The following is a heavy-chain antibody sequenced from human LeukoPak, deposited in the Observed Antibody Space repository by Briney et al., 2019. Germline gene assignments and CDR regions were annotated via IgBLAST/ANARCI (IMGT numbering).Heavy chain of an antibody. D-gene: IGHD3-22*01. J-gene: IGHJ3*02. CDR1: GFTFSSYG. CDR2: IWYYGSNK. CDR3: AKDLWPPHYYDSSCYYPDAFDI. V-gene: IGHV3-33*06. Sequence: GGSLRLSCAASGFTFSSYGMHWVRRAPGKGLEWVAVIWYYGSNKYYADSVKGRFTISRDNPKNTVYLQMNSLRAGDTAVYYCAKDLWPPHYYDSSCYYPDAFDIWGQGTMVTVSS.